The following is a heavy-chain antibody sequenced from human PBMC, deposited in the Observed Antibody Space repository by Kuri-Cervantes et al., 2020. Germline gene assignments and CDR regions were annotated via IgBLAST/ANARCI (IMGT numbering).Heavy chain of an antibody. CDR1: GFTFSSYA. CDR2: ISHDGSNK. J-gene: IGHJ4*02. V-gene: IGHV3-30-3*01. CDR3: ATTYYYGSGSYSKWDY. D-gene: IGHD3-10*01. Sequence: GGSLRLSCAASGFTFSSYAMHWVRQAPGKGLEWVAVISHDGSNKYYADSVKGRFTISRDNSKNTLYLQMNSLRAEDTAVYYCATTYYYGSGSYSKWDYWGQGTLVTVSS.